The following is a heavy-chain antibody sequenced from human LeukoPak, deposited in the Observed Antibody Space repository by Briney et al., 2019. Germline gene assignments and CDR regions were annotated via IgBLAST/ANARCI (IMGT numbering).Heavy chain of an antibody. V-gene: IGHV1-18*01. CDR1: RYTFTSYD. CDR2: ISTYNDNT. CDR3: ARILSRIIAAGPGNPAFDY. Sequence: ASVKVSRKASRYTFTSYDISSVRHAPGQGLEWMGWISTYNDNTHYAQRLQGSVTQTTDTSPSTAYMELKSLRSDDTAVYYCARILSRIIAAGPGNPAFDYWGRGTLVTVSS. D-gene: IGHD6-6*01. J-gene: IGHJ4*02.